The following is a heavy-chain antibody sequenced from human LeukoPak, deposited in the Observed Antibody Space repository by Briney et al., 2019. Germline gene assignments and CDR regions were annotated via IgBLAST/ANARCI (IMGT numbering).Heavy chain of an antibody. V-gene: IGHV4-59*08. Sequence: PSETLSLTCTVSGGSISSYYWSWIRQPPGKGLEWIGYIYYSGSTNYNPSLKSRVTISVDTSKNQFSLKLSSVTAADTAVYYCARKRDSTLDAFDIWGQGTMVTVSS. D-gene: IGHD2-2*01. CDR2: IYYSGST. J-gene: IGHJ3*02. CDR3: ARKRDSTLDAFDI. CDR1: GGSISSYY.